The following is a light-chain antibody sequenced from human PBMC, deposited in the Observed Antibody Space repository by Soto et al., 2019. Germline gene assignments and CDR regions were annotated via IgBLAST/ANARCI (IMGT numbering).Light chain of an antibody. Sequence: QSALTQPASVSGSPGQSITISCTGTSSDIGAHDYVSWYRQHPGEAPKLLIYEVTNRPSGVSPRFSGSKSANTASLTISGLQVEDEADYYCSSHTSSASVVFGGGTKLTVL. V-gene: IGLV2-14*01. J-gene: IGLJ2*01. CDR2: EVT. CDR1: SSDIGAHDY. CDR3: SSHTSSASVV.